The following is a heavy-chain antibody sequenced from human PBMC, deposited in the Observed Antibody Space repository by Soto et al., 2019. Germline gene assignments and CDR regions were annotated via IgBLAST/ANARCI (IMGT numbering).Heavy chain of an antibody. CDR2: ISAYNRNT. V-gene: IGHV1-18*01. Sequence: GASVKVSCKASGYTFTSYGISWVRQAPGQGLEWMGWISAYNRNTNYAQKLQGRVTMTTDTSTSTAYMELRSLRSDDTAVYYCARTPRDSSGYYVPYYYYYGMDVWGQGTTVTVSS. J-gene: IGHJ6*02. CDR1: GYTFTSYG. D-gene: IGHD3-22*01. CDR3: ARTPRDSSGYYVPYYYYYGMDV.